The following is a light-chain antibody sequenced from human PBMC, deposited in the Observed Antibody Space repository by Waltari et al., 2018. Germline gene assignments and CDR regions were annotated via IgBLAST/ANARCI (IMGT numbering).Light chain of an antibody. CDR1: QSVSSNY. CDR3: QHYGSSQFT. CDR2: GAS. Sequence: EIVLTQSQGTLPLSQGDRATLPCRASQSVSSNYLAWYQQKPGQAPRLLIYGASSRATGIPDRFSGSRSGTDFTLTISRLEPEDFAVYYCQHYGSSQFTFGPGTKVDIK. V-gene: IGKV3-20*01. J-gene: IGKJ3*01.